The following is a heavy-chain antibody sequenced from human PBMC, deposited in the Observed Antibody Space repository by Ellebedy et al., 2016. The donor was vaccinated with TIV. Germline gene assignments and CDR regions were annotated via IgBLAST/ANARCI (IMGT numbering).Heavy chain of an antibody. D-gene: IGHD3-3*01. J-gene: IGHJ5*02. V-gene: IGHV4-34*01. CDR1: GGSFSGYY. Sequence: MPSETLSLTCAVYGGSFSGYYWSWIRQPPGKGLEWIGEINHSGSTNYNPSLKSRVTISVDTSKNQFSLKLSSVTAADTAVYYCARAGTPIFGVVTPFDPWGQGTLVTVSS. CDR2: INHSGST. CDR3: ARAGTPIFGVVTPFDP.